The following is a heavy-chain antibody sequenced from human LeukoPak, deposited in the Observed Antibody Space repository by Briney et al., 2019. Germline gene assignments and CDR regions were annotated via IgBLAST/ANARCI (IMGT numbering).Heavy chain of an antibody. Sequence: SETLSLTCTVSGFSISSGYYWGWIRQPPGKGLEWIGSINHSGSTYYNPSLKSRVSISVDTSKNQFSLRLRSVTAADTAVYYCARLPSSGWYRAHDYWGQGTLVTVSS. CDR3: ARLPSSGWYRAHDY. CDR1: GFSISSGYY. D-gene: IGHD6-19*01. V-gene: IGHV4-38-2*02. CDR2: INHSGST. J-gene: IGHJ4*02.